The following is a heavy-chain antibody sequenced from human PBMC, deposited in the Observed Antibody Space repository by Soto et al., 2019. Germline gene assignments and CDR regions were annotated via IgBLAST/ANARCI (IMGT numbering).Heavy chain of an antibody. CDR2: ISSSSTI. D-gene: IGHD3-22*01. V-gene: IGHV3-48*02. CDR1: GFTFSSYS. CDR3: ARDLMIVDRNDAFDI. Sequence: PGGSPRLSCAASGFTFSSYSMNWVRQAPGKGLEWVSYISSSSTIYYADSVKGRFTISRDNAKNSLYLQMNSLRDEDTAVYYCARDLMIVDRNDAFDIWGQGTMVTVSS. J-gene: IGHJ3*02.